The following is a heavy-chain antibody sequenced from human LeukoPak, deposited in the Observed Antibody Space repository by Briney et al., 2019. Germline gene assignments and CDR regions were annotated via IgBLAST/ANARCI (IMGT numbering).Heavy chain of an antibody. Sequence: PGGSLRLSCAASGFTFSDYYMSWIRQAPGKGLEWVSYISSSGSTIYYADSMKGRFTISRDNAKNSLYLQMNSLRAEDTAVYYCARDAPFLAAMVVYFDYWGQGTLVTVSS. CDR2: ISSSGSTI. CDR1: GFTFSDYY. D-gene: IGHD5-18*01. J-gene: IGHJ4*02. CDR3: ARDAPFLAAMVVYFDY. V-gene: IGHV3-11*01.